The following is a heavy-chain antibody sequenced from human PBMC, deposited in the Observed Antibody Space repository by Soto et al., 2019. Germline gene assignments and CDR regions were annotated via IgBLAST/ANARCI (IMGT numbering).Heavy chain of an antibody. CDR2: INPRSGDT. Sequence: WASVKVSCKASGYTFTGYFIHWVRQAPGQGLEWMGWINPRSGDTNYAQNFQGRVTMTRDTSITTAYMELSTLRSDDTAVYYCAKGWEVIMGAHYWGQGTLGTVSS. V-gene: IGHV1-2*02. CDR3: AKGWEVIMGAHY. D-gene: IGHD1-26*01. J-gene: IGHJ4*02. CDR1: GYTFTGYF.